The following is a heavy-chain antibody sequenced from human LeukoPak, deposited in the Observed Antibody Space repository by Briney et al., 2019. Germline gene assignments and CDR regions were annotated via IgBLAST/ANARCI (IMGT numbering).Heavy chain of an antibody. CDR1: GFSLSTSGVG. V-gene: IGHV2-5*01. CDR3: AHRPQGATYASPDSSGYLGIYYYYGMDV. Sequence: SGPTLVNPTQTLTLTCNFSGFSLSTSGVGVGWIRQPPGKALKWLSPIYWNDHNPYTTSLKSRLTITKDTSKNQVVLTMTNMDPVDTATYYCAHRPQGATYASPDSSGYLGIYYYYGMDVWGQGTTVTVSS. D-gene: IGHD3-22*01. CDR2: IYWNDHN. J-gene: IGHJ6*02.